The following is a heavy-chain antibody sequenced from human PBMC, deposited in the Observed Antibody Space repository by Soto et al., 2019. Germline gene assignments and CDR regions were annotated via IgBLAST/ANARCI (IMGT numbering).Heavy chain of an antibody. CDR3: ARFYGDYANWFDP. CDR1: GGSISSYY. CDR2: IYYSGST. J-gene: IGHJ5*02. V-gene: IGHV4-59*12. D-gene: IGHD4-17*01. Sequence: SETLSLTCTVSGGSISSYYWSWIRQPPGKGLEWIGYIYYSGSTNYNPSLKSRVTISVDRSKNQFSLKLSSVTAADTAVYYCARFYGDYANWFDPWGQGTLVTVSS.